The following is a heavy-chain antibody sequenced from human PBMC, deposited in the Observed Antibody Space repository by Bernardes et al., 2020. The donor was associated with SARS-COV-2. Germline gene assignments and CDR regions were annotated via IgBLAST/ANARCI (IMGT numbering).Heavy chain of an antibody. CDR3: ARDLYDFWSGYFDY. Sequence: SETLYLTCTVSGGSISSYYWSWIRQPAGKGLEWIGRIYTSGSTNYNPSLKSRVTMSVDTSKNQFSLKLSSVTAADTAVYYCARDLYDFWSGYFDYWGQGTLVTVSS. J-gene: IGHJ4*02. CDR2: IYTSGST. V-gene: IGHV4-4*07. D-gene: IGHD3-3*01. CDR1: GGSISSYY.